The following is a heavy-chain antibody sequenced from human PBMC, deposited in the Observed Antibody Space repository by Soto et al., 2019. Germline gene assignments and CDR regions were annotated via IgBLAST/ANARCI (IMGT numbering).Heavy chain of an antibody. Sequence: EVQLVESGGGLVQPGGSLRLSSAASGFTFSSYWMSWVRQAPGKGLEWVANIREDGSEKYYVDSVKGRFTISRDNANNSLYLQMNSLRVEDTAGYYCARAPRDDWGQGTLVTVSS. J-gene: IGHJ4*02. CDR2: IREDGSEK. CDR3: ARAPRDD. CDR1: GFTFSSYW. V-gene: IGHV3-7*03.